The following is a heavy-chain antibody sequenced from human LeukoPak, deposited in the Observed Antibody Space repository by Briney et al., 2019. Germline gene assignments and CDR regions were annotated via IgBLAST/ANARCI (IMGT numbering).Heavy chain of an antibody. D-gene: IGHD7-27*01. Sequence: GGSLRLSCAASGFTVSSNYMSWVRQAPGKGLEWVSGIYSGGSTYYADSVKGRFTISRDNSKNTLYLQMNSLRAEDTAVYYCARTGDDYYYYMDVWGKGTTVTVSS. V-gene: IGHV3-53*01. CDR1: GFTVSSNY. CDR2: IYSGGST. CDR3: ARTGDDYYYYMDV. J-gene: IGHJ6*03.